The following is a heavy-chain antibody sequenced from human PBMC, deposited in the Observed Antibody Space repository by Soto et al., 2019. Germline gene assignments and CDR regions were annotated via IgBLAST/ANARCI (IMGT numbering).Heavy chain of an antibody. D-gene: IGHD3-9*01. J-gene: IGHJ4*02. CDR3: ASYNRGYDILTGYYRSDYFDY. CDR1: GFTFSSYA. V-gene: IGHV3-23*01. CDR2: ISGSGGST. Sequence: GGSLRLSCAASGFTFSSYAMSWVRQAPGKGLEWVSAISGSGGSTYYADSVKGRFTISRDNSKNTLYLQINSLRAEDTAVYYCASYNRGYDILTGYYRSDYFDYWGQGTLVTVSS.